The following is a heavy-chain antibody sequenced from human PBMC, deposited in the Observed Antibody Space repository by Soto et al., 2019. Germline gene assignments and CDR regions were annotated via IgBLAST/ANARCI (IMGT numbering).Heavy chain of an antibody. J-gene: IGHJ4*02. Sequence: PSETLSLTCTVSGGSISSSGYYWGWIRQPPGKGLEWIGSFYYSGNTYYNPSLKSRVTISVDTSKNQFSLKLSSVTAADTAVYYCARELAVAGDFDYWGQGTLVTVSS. CDR2: FYYSGNT. CDR3: ARELAVAGDFDY. V-gene: IGHV4-39*07. CDR1: GGSISSSGYY. D-gene: IGHD6-19*01.